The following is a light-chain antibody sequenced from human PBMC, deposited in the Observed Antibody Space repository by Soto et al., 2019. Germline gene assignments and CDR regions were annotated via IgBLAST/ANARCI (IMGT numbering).Light chain of an antibody. CDR1: SSNIGNNY. CDR3: GTWDSSLSGYVV. V-gene: IGLV1-51*02. J-gene: IGLJ2*01. Sequence: QSVLTQPPSVSAAPGQKVTISCSGSSSNIGNNYVSWYQHLPGTAPKLLIYENNKRPSGIPDRFSGSKPGMSATLGITGLQTGDEADYYCGTWDSSLSGYVVFGGGTKLTVL. CDR2: ENN.